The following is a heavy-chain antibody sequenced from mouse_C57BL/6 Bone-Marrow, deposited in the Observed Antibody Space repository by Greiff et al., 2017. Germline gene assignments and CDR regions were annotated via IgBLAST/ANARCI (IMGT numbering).Heavy chain of an antibody. V-gene: IGHV1-82*01. CDR2: INPGDGAT. J-gene: IGHJ4*01. Sequence: QVQLQQSGPELVKPGASVKISCKASGYAFSSSWMNWVKQRPGKGLEWIGRINPGDGATNYNGKFKGKATMTADQASSTAYMQLISLTSEDSAVYFCARAYYYGSSYVRAMDYWGQGTSVTVSS. CDR1: GYAFSSSW. CDR3: ARAYYYGSSYVRAMDY. D-gene: IGHD1-1*01.